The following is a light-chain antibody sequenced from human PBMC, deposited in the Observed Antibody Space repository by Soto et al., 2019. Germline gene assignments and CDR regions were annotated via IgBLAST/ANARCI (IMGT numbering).Light chain of an antibody. V-gene: IGLV2-14*01. Sequence: QSALTQPASVSGSPGQAITISCTGTSSDIGGYNYVSWYQQHLGKAHKLIYDVTNRPSGVSNRFSGSKSGNTASLTISGRQAKDDAYYYCGSYKSISTWVFGGGTKLTVL. CDR3: GSYKSISTWV. CDR1: SSDIGGYNY. CDR2: DVT. J-gene: IGLJ3*02.